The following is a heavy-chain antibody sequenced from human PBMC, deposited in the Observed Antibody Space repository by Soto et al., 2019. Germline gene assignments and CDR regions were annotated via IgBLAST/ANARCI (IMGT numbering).Heavy chain of an antibody. J-gene: IGHJ5*02. D-gene: IGHD2-15*01. CDR3: ARGKSVVVVVAAYRNWFDP. V-gene: IGHV4-34*01. Sequence: NPSETLSLTCAVYGGSFSGYYWSWIRQPPGKGLEWIGEINHSGSTNYNPSLKSRVTISVDTSKNQFSLKLSSVTAADTAVYYCARGKSVVVVVAAYRNWFDPWGQGTLVTVSS. CDR1: GGSFSGYY. CDR2: INHSGST.